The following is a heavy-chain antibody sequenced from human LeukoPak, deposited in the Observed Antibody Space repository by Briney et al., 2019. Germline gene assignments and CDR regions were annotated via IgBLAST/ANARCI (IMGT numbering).Heavy chain of an antibody. Sequence: ASVKVSCKASGYTFTSYAMHWVRQAPGQRLEWMGWINAGNGNTKYSQKIQGRVTITRDTSASTAYMELSSLRSEDTAVYYCARDGDVDTAMVTNWFDPWGQGTLVTVSS. CDR1: GYTFTSYA. CDR3: ARDGDVDTAMVTNWFDP. V-gene: IGHV1-3*01. J-gene: IGHJ5*02. D-gene: IGHD5-18*01. CDR2: INAGNGNT.